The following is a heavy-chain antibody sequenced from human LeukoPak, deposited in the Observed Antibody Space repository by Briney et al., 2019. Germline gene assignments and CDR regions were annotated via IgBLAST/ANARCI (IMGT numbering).Heavy chain of an antibody. J-gene: IGHJ4*02. CDR3: ARAPNIAAAGMGY. V-gene: IGHV3-21*01. CDR1: GMNFSTYS. CDR2: ISSSGSYI. D-gene: IGHD6-13*01. Sequence: GSLRLSCAASGMNFSTYSMNWVRQAPGKGLEWVSSISSSGSYIYYADSVKGRFAISRDNAKNSLFLQMNSLRAEDTAVYYCARAPNIAAAGMGYWGQGTLVTVSS.